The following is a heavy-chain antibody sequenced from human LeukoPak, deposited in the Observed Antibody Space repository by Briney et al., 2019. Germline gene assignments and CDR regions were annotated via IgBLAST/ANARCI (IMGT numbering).Heavy chain of an antibody. CDR1: GYSFTTYW. CDR3: ARRQGCSSTSCPPDF. D-gene: IGHD2-2*01. Sequence: GASLKISCKGSGYSFTTYWIGWVRQMPGKRLELMGIIYPGDSDTRYSPSFQGQVTMSADKSINTAYLQWSSLKASDTAMYYCARRQGCSSTSCPPDFWGQGTLVTVSS. CDR2: IYPGDSDT. J-gene: IGHJ4*02. V-gene: IGHV5-51*01.